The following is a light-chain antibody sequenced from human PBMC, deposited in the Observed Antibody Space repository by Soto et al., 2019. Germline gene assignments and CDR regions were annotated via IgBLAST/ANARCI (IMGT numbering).Light chain of an antibody. CDR2: ENN. V-gene: IGLV1-51*02. CDR3: GTWDSSLSAGV. J-gene: IGLJ1*01. Sequence: QSVRKQPPSVSAAPGQKVTISFSGSSSNIGNNYVSWYQQLPGTAPKLLIYENNKRPSGIPDRFSGSKSGTSATLGITGLQTGDEADYYCGTWDSSLSAGVFGTGTKVTVL. CDR1: SSNIGNNY.